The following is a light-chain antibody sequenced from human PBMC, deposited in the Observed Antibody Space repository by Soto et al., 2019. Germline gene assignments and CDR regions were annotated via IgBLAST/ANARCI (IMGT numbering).Light chain of an antibody. V-gene: IGLV2-14*01. CDR1: SSDVGAYNY. Sequence: ALTQPASVSGSPGQSITISCAGTSSDVGAYNYVSWYQHHPGKAPKLIIYEVSIRPSGVSIRFSGSKSGSTASLAISGLQAEDEADYYCSSYARSGTLYVFGTGTKVTVL. J-gene: IGLJ1*01. CDR2: EVS. CDR3: SSYARSGTLYV.